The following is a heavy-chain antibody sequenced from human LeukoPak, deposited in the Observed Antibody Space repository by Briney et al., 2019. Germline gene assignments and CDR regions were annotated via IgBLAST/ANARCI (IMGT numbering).Heavy chain of an antibody. CDR1: GYTFTSYD. V-gene: IGHV1-8*03. J-gene: IGHJ4*02. D-gene: IGHD3-16*02. CDR2: MNPNSGNT. Sequence: ASVKVSCKASGYTFTSYDINWVRQATGQGLEWMGWMNPNSGNTGYAQKFQGRVTITRNTSISTAYMELSSLRSEDTAVYYCARGDYDYVWGSYRYRFDYWGQGTLVTVSS. CDR3: ARGDYDYVWGSYRYRFDY.